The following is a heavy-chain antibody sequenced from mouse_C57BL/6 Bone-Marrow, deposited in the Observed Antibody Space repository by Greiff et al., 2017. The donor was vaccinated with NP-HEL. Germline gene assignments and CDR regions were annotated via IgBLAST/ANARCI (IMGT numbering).Heavy chain of an antibody. Sequence: QVQLKESGAELVKPGASVKISCKASGYAFSSYWMNWVKQRPGKGLEWIGQIYPGDGDTNYNGKFKGKATLTADKSSSTAYMQLSSLTSEDSAVYFCARDDGSSYWYFDVWGTGTTVTVSS. CDR2: IYPGDGDT. V-gene: IGHV1-80*01. CDR3: ARDDGSSYWYFDV. J-gene: IGHJ1*03. CDR1: GYAFSSYW. D-gene: IGHD1-1*01.